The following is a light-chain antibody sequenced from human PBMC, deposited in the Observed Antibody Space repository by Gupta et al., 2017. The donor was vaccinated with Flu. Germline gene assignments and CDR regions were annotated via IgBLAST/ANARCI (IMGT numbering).Light chain of an antibody. CDR1: NLGDKY. Sequence: SYELTQPPSVSVSPGQTASITCSGDNLGDKYASWYQQKPGQSPVLVIYKDTKRPSGIPERFSGSNSGNTATLTISGTQAMDEAYDYCQAWDSTTGVFGTGTKVTVL. V-gene: IGLV3-1*01. CDR2: KDT. J-gene: IGLJ1*01. CDR3: QAWDSTTGV.